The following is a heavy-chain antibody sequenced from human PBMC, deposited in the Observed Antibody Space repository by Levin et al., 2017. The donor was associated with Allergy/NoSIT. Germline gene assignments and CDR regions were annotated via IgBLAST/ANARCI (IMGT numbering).Heavy chain of an antibody. Sequence: SETLSLTCSVSGGSISSDYWSWIRQPPGKGLEWIGYISYTGTKYNPSLKSRVTISEGTSKNQFSLNLSSVTSADTAVYYCARIGVKAPATFLDYWGQGLLVTVSS. CDR3: ARIGVKAPATFLDY. V-gene: IGHV4-59*01. J-gene: IGHJ4*02. CDR1: GGSISSDY. CDR2: ISYTGT. D-gene: IGHD3-3*01.